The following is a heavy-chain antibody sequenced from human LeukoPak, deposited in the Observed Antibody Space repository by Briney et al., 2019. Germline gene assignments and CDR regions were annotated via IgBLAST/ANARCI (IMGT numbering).Heavy chain of an antibody. J-gene: IGHJ3*02. Sequence: KPGGSLRLSCAASGFTFSTYSMNWVRQAPGKGLEWVSSISSGSSSIYYADSVKGRFTISRDNAKNSLYLQMNSLRAEDTAVYYCARTKSIGAFDIWGQGTMVTVSS. D-gene: IGHD3-16*01. CDR1: GFTFSTYS. CDR3: ARTKSIGAFDI. V-gene: IGHV3-21*01. CDR2: ISSGSSSI.